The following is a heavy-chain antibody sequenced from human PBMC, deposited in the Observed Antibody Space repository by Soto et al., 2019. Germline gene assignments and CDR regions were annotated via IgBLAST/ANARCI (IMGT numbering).Heavy chain of an antibody. V-gene: IGHV4-31*03. D-gene: IGHD2-15*01. CDR1: VGSISSGGYY. CDR3: ARTPRS. CDR2: IYYSGST. Sequence: QVQLQESGPGLVKPSQTLSLTCTVSVGSISSGGYYWSWIRPHTGKCLEWIGYIYYSGSTFYNPSLNCRVTISVETSKNQFSLKLSSVTATYTAVYYCARTPRSWGQGTLVTVSS. J-gene: IGHJ5*02.